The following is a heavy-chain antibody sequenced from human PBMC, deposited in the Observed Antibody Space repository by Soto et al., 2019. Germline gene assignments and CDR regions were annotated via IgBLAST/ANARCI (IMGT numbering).Heavy chain of an antibody. D-gene: IGHD6-6*01. CDR2: INHSGST. V-gene: IGHV4-34*01. CDR3: ARRLLYSSSGLDV. J-gene: IGHJ6*02. CDR1: GGSFSGYY. Sequence: SETLSLTCAVYGGSFSGYYWSWIRQPPGKGLEWIGEINHSGSTNYNPSLKSRVTISVDTSKNQFPLKLSSVTAADTAVYYCARRLLYSSSGLDVWGQGTTVTVSS.